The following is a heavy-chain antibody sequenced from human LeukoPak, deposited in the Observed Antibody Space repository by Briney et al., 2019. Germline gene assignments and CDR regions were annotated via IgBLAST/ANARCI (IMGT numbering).Heavy chain of an antibody. CDR1: GFTVSSDY. D-gene: IGHD6-13*01. CDR3: ARGLSSSPLID. CDR2: IYSGGST. J-gene: IGHJ4*02. V-gene: IGHV3-53*04. Sequence: GGSLRLSCAASGFTVSSDYMSWVRQAPGKGLEWVSVIYSGGSTYYADSVKGRFTISRHNSKNTLYLQMNSLRAEDTAVYYCARGLSSSPLIDWGQGTLVTVSS.